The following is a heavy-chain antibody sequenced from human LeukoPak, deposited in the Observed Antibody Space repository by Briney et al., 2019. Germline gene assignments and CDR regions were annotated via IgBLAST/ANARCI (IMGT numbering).Heavy chain of an antibody. CDR3: ARETYYYGSGRGFDY. Sequence: PGGSLRLSCAASGFTFSSYSMNWVRQAPGKGLEWVSSISSSSSYIYYADSVKGRFTISRDNAKNSLYLQMNSLRAEDTAVYYCARETYYYGSGRGFDYWGQGTLVTVSS. CDR2: ISSSSSYI. J-gene: IGHJ4*02. CDR1: GFTFSSYS. D-gene: IGHD3-10*01. V-gene: IGHV3-21*01.